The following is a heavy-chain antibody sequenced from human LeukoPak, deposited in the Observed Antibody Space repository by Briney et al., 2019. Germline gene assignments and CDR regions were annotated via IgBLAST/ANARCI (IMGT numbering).Heavy chain of an antibody. CDR1: GGSISSYY. CDR2: IYYSGST. V-gene: IGHV4-59*12. J-gene: IGHJ3*02. D-gene: IGHD6-13*01. CDR3: ARDSLYSSSWYRSVGIDAFDI. Sequence: SETLSLTCTVSGGSISSYYWSWIRQPPGKGLEWIGYIYYSGSTNYNPSLKSRVTMSVDTSKNQFSLQLNSVTPEDTAVYYCARDSLYSSSWYRSVGIDAFDIWGQGTMVTVSS.